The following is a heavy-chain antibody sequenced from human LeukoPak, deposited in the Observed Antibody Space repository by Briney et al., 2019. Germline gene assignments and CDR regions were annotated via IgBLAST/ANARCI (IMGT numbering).Heavy chain of an antibody. D-gene: IGHD6-6*01. J-gene: IGHJ4*02. CDR2: IHHSGNT. Sequence: SETLSLTCGVSGDSVSNKNWWNWVRQPPGKGLEWIGEIHHSGNTNYNSSLKSRVTISVDTSKNQISLKLTSVTAADTAVYYCARGVGSIAGPYWGQGTLVIVSS. CDR3: ARGVGSIAGPY. CDR1: GDSVSNKNW. V-gene: IGHV4-4*02.